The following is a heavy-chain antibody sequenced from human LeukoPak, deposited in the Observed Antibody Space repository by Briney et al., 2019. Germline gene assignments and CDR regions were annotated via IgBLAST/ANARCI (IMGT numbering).Heavy chain of an antibody. CDR2: IYHSGST. Sequence: SETLSLTCAVSGGSISSSNWWSWVRQPPGKGLEWIGEIYHSGSTNYNPSLKSRVTISVDKSKNQFSLKLSSVTAADTAVYYCARWIQLWHHYYYYGMDVWGQGTTVTVSS. J-gene: IGHJ6*02. CDR1: GGSISSSNW. D-gene: IGHD5-18*01. CDR3: ARWIQLWHHYYYYGMDV. V-gene: IGHV4-4*02.